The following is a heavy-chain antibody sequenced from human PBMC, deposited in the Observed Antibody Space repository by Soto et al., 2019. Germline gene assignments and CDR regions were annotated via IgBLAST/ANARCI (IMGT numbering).Heavy chain of an antibody. Sequence: EVQLVESGGGLVKPGGSLRLSCAASGFTFSSYSMNWVRQAPGKGLEWVSSISSSSSYIYYADSVKGRFTISRDNAKNSLYLQMNSLRAEDTAVYYCARDRAVGLVPAAPGGWFDPWGQGTLVTVSS. V-gene: IGHV3-21*01. CDR1: GFTFSSYS. D-gene: IGHD2-2*01. CDR3: ARDRAVGLVPAAPGGWFDP. J-gene: IGHJ5*02. CDR2: ISSSSSYI.